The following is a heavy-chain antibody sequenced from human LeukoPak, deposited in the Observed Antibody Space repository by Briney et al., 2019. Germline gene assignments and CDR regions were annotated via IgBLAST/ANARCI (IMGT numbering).Heavy chain of an antibody. CDR3: ARDVSYAFDI. J-gene: IGHJ3*02. V-gene: IGHV3-48*01. Sequence: GGSPRLSCTASGFTFSSYSMTWVRQAPGKGLEWVSYISSSSSAIYYADSVKGRFTISRDNAKNSLYLQMNSLRAEDTAVYYCARDVSYAFDIWGQGTMVTVSS. CDR1: GFTFSSYS. CDR2: ISSSSSAI. D-gene: IGHD5/OR15-5a*01.